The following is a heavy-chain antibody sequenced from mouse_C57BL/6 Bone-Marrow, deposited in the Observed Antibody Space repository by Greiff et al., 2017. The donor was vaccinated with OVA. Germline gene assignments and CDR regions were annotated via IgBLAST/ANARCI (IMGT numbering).Heavy chain of an antibody. CDR3: ARNYYDYGSWFAY. V-gene: IGHV5-17*01. J-gene: IGHJ3*01. D-gene: IGHD2-4*01. CDR1: GFTFSDYG. Sequence: EVQRVESGGGLVKPGGSLKLSCAASGFTFSDYGMHWVRQAPEKGLEWVAYISSGSSTIYYADTVKGRFTISSDNAKNTLFLQMTSLRSEDTAMYYCARNYYDYGSWFAYWGQGTLVTVSA. CDR2: ISSGSSTI.